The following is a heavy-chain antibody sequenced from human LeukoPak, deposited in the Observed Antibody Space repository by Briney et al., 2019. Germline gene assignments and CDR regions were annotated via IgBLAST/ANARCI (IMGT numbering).Heavy chain of an antibody. CDR1: GYTFTSYY. Sequence: ASVKVSCKASGYTFTSYYMHWVRQAPGQGLEWMGIINPSGGSTSYAQKFQGRVTMTRDMSTSTVYMELSSLRSDDTAVYYCARDKKRDILTGYWGQGTLVTVSS. D-gene: IGHD3-9*01. CDR3: ARDKKRDILTGY. J-gene: IGHJ4*02. V-gene: IGHV1-46*01. CDR2: INPSGGST.